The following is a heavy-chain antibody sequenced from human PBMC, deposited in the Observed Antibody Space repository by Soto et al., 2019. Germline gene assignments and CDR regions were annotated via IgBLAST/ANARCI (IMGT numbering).Heavy chain of an antibody. V-gene: IGHV4-4*02. CDR3: ARDLWGYCGTDCYPLDV. CDR2: IYHSGST. Sequence: SETLSLTCGVSGDSISSNNWWSWVRQPPGKGLEWIGEIYHSGSTVYNPPFKSRVTISVDTSKNQFSLKLNSVTAADTAVYYCARDLWGYCGTDCYPLDVWGQGTTVTVSS. D-gene: IGHD2-21*02. CDR1: GDSISSNNW. J-gene: IGHJ6*02.